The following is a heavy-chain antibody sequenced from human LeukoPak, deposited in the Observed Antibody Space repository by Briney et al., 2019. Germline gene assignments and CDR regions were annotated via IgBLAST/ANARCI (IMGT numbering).Heavy chain of an antibody. CDR3: ARASHLYYFDY. D-gene: IGHD6-6*01. CDR1: GFTFSSYA. J-gene: IGHJ4*02. V-gene: IGHV3-23*01. CDR2: ISGSGGST. Sequence: GGSLRLSCAASGFTFSSYAMSWVRQAPGKGLEWVSAISGSGGSTYYADSVKGRFTISRDNSKNALYLQMNSLRAEDTAVYYCARASHLYYFDYWGQGTLVTVSS.